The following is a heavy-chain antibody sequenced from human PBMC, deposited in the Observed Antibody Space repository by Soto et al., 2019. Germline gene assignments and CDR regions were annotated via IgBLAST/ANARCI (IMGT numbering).Heavy chain of an antibody. D-gene: IGHD4-17*01. J-gene: IGHJ4*02. CDR3: ARWAGRVRDYGGPFDY. CDR1: GEFFTTYG. V-gene: IGHV1-18*04. Sequence: QVELVQSGAEVKNPGASVTVSCKASGEFFTTYGISWVRQAPGQGLEWMGWISPYSTNTNYAPTFQGTLPLTADTPTTSAHMELRSLRPDDTAVYYCARWAGRVRDYGGPFDYWGQGSLVTVSP. CDR2: ISPYSTNT.